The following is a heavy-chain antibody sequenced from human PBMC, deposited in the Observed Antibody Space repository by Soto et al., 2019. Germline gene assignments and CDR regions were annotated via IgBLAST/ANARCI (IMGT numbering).Heavy chain of an antibody. V-gene: IGHV5-51*01. J-gene: IGHJ3*02. D-gene: IGHD2-21*02. Sequence: GESLKISCNGSGYSFTSYWIGWVRQMPGKGLEWMGIIYPGDSDTRYSPSFQGQVTISADKSISTAYLQWSSLKASDTAMYYCARYTGGVVTATGAFDIWGQGTMVTVSS. CDR3: ARYTGGVVTATGAFDI. CDR1: GYSFTSYW. CDR2: IYPGDSDT.